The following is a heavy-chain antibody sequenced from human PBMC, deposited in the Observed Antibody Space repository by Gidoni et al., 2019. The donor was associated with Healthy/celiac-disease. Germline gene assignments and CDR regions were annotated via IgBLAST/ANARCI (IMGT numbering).Heavy chain of an antibody. CDR2: IYYSGST. Sequence: QLQLQEAGPGLVKPSETLSLTCTVAGGSISSSSYYLGWIRQPPGKGLEWIGSIYYSGSTYYNPSLKSRVTISVDTSKNQFSLKLSSVTAADTAVYYCARPAYGGNPKEVGMDVWGQGTTVTVSS. CDR1: GGSISSSSYY. CDR3: ARPAYGGNPKEVGMDV. V-gene: IGHV4-39*01. J-gene: IGHJ6*02. D-gene: IGHD2-15*01.